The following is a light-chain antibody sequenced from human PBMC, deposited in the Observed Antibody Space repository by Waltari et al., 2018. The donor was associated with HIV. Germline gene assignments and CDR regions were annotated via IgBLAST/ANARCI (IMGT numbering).Light chain of an antibody. J-gene: IGLJ2*01. CDR3: TSYTSSSTLVV. CDR2: EVT. Sequence: QSALTQPASVSGSLGQSITISCTGTSSHVGGYNYVSWYQHHPGKAPKLMIYEVTNRPSGVSNRFSGSKSGNTASLTISGLQAEDESDYYCTSYTSSSTLVVFGGGTKLTVL. V-gene: IGLV2-14*01. CDR1: SSHVGGYNY.